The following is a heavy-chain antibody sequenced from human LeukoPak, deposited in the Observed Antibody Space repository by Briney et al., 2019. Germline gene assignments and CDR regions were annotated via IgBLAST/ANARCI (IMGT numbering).Heavy chain of an antibody. J-gene: IGHJ3*02. CDR3: AKNYYDSSGYYKLGYAFDI. Sequence: SETLSLICSVCGGSISSYYWSWIRQPPGKGLEWLGYIYYSGSTNYNPSLKSRVTISVDTSKNQFSLKLSSVTAADTAVYYCAKNYYDSSGYYKLGYAFDIWGQGTMVTVSS. D-gene: IGHD3-22*01. CDR1: GGSISSYY. V-gene: IGHV4-59*01. CDR2: IYYSGST.